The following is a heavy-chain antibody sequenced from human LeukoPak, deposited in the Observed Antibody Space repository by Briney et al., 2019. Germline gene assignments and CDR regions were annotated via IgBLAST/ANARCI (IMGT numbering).Heavy chain of an antibody. J-gene: IGHJ4*02. CDR2: IYYSGST. Sequence: PSETLSLTCTVSGGSISSYYWSWIRQPPGKGLEWIGYIYYSGSTNYNPSLKSRVTISVDTSKNQFSLKLSSVTAADTAVYYCARDGYYYDSSGYLSFDYFDYWGQGTLVTVSP. CDR3: ARDGYYYDSSGYLSFDYFDY. D-gene: IGHD3-22*01. V-gene: IGHV4-59*01. CDR1: GGSISSYY.